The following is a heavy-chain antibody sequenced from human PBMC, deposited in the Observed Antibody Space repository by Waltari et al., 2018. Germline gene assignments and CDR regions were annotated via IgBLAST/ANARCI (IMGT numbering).Heavy chain of an antibody. Sequence: QVQLVQSGAEVKKPGASVKVSCKASGYTFTGYYMHWVRQAPGQGLEWMGWINPNRGGTNYAQKFQGRVTMTRDTSISTAYMELSRLRSDDTAVYYCARDLGVVVVAAAPREWGQGTLVTVSS. V-gene: IGHV1-2*02. D-gene: IGHD2-15*01. CDR1: GYTFTGYY. CDR2: INPNRGGT. J-gene: IGHJ4*02. CDR3: ARDLGVVVVAAAPRE.